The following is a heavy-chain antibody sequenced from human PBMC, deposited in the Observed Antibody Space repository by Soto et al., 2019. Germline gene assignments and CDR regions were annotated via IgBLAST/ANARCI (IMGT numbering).Heavy chain of an antibody. CDR1: GYTFTSYA. CDR3: AGGGSGSYYIFAY. Sequence: GASVKVSCKASGYTFTSYAVHWVRQAPGQRLEWMGWINAGNGNTKYSQKFQGRVTITRDTSVSTAYMELSSLRSEDTAVYYCAGGGSGSYYIFAYWGKGPLVTVS. V-gene: IGHV1-3*01. J-gene: IGHJ4*02. D-gene: IGHD1-26*01. CDR2: INAGNGNT.